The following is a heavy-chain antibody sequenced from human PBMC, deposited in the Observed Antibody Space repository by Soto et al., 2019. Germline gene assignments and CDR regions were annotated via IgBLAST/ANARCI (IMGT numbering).Heavy chain of an antibody. Sequence: PGGSLRLSCAASGFMFSAYTMTWVRQAPGKGLEWLSSISDDSSYIDYADSLRGRFTVSRDNARNSLYLQMDSLGAEDTGVYYCATPYYSNHWGPGTLVTVSS. J-gene: IGHJ5*02. V-gene: IGHV3-21*01. CDR1: GFMFSAYT. CDR3: ATPYYSNH. D-gene: IGHD3-22*01. CDR2: ISDDSSYI.